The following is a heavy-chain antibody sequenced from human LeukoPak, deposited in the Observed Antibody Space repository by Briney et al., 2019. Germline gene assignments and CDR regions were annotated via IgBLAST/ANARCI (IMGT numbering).Heavy chain of an antibody. V-gene: IGHV3-30*04. CDR3: ARDLRDGSFDY. CDR1: GFTFRSYG. J-gene: IGHJ4*02. Sequence: GSLGLSCAASGFTFRSYGLHWVRQAPGRGLGGVAVISYDGSNKYYADSVKGRFTIPRDNSKNTLYLQMNSLRAEDTAVYYCARDLRDGSFDYWGQGTLVTVSS. D-gene: IGHD2-15*01. CDR2: ISYDGSNK.